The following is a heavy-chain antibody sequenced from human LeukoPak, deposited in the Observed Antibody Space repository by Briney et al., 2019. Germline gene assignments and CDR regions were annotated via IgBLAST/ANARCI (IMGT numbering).Heavy chain of an antibody. D-gene: IGHD6-13*01. J-gene: IGHJ4*02. CDR2: ISGSGGDP. Sequence: GGSLRLSCAASGFTFNIYALSWVRQAPGRGLEWVSVISGSGGDPYYADSVKGRFTISRDNSKDTLYLQLNSLRAEDTAVYYCAKPTASSWYDYWGQGTLVTVSS. CDR1: GFTFNIYA. V-gene: IGHV3-23*01. CDR3: AKPTASSWYDY.